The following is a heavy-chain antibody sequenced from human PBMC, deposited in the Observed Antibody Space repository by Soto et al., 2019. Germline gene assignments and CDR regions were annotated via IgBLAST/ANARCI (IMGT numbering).Heavy chain of an antibody. D-gene: IGHD4-17*01. J-gene: IGHJ3*02. CDR2: IYWSGNT. V-gene: IGHV4-31*03. Sequence: SSETLSLTCIVSGDSTSRGGYYWSWIRQHPGKGLEWIGYIYWSGNTYFNPSLKSRVSISLGTSSNQFSLNLTSVTAADTAVYYCARGAADYGDAFDIWGQGTTVTVSS. CDR1: GDSTSRGGYY. CDR3: ARGAADYGDAFDI.